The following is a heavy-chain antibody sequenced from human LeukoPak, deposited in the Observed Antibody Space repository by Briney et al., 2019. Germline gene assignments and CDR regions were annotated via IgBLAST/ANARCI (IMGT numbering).Heavy chain of an antibody. J-gene: IGHJ4*02. V-gene: IGHV3-23*01. Sequence: PGGSLRLSCAASGFTFSSYAMTWVRQAPGKGLEWVSAITGGGLHTYYADSVKGRFTVSRDNSKNTLYLQTNSLRAEDTAVYYCAKSLRNYVYWGQGTLVTVSS. CDR3: AKSLRNYVY. D-gene: IGHD1-7*01. CDR1: GFTFSSYA. CDR2: ITGGGLHT.